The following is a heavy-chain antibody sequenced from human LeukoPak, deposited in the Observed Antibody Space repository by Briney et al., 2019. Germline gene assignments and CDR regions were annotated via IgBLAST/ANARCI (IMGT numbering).Heavy chain of an antibody. CDR3: ARDPAYCGGDCYPDY. D-gene: IGHD2-21*02. CDR2: ISSSSSYI. CDR1: GFTFSSYS. V-gene: IGHV3-21*01. Sequence: GGSLRLSCAASGFTFSSYSMNWVRQAPGKGLEWVSSISSSSSYIYYADSVKGRFTISRDNAENSLYLQMNSLRAEDTAVYYCARDPAYCGGDCYPDYWGQGTLVTVSS. J-gene: IGHJ4*02.